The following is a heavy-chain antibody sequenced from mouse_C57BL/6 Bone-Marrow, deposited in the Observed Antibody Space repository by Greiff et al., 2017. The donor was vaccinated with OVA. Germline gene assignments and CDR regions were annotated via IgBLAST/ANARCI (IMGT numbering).Heavy chain of an antibody. CDR1: GYTFTSYW. Sequence: QVQLQQPGAELVMPGASVKLSCKASGYTFTSYWMHWVKQRPGQGLAWIGEIDPSDSYTNYNQKFKGKSTLTVDKSSSTAYMQLSSLTSEDSAVYYCARESVITTVEGYAMDYWGQGTSVTVSS. D-gene: IGHD1-1*01. CDR3: ARESVITTVEGYAMDY. J-gene: IGHJ4*01. V-gene: IGHV1-69*01. CDR2: IDPSDSYT.